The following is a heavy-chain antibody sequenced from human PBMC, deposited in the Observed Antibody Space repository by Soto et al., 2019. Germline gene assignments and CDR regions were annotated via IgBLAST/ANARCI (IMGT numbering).Heavy chain of an antibody. D-gene: IGHD2-8*02. Sequence: LRLSCAASGFTCSSYDMSWVRQAPGKGLEWVSTILVAGSTHYPDSVKGRLAISRDISKNTVFLQMNSLTAGDTAVYYCAKATATGGGAFDICGQGTVVTVSS. V-gene: IGHV3-23*01. CDR1: GFTCSSYD. CDR2: ILVAGST. CDR3: AKATATGGGAFDI. J-gene: IGHJ3*02.